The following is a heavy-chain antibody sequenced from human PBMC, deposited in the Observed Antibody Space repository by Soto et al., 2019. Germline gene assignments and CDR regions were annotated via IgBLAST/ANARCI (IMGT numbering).Heavy chain of an antibody. Sequence: ASVKVSCKASGYTFTGYDISWARQATGQGLEWMGWMNPKSDETGYAQKFQGRVTMTRNTSISTAYMELSSLRSEDTAVYNSARGGSGYNYGPGYYGMYVWGQGTTVTVS. D-gene: IGHD5-18*01. CDR3: ARGGSGYNYGPGYYGMYV. V-gene: IGHV1-8*01. J-gene: IGHJ6*02. CDR2: MNPKSDET. CDR1: GYTFTGYD.